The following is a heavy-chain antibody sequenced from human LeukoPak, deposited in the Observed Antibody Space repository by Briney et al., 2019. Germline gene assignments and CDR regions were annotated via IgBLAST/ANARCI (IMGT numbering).Heavy chain of an antibody. CDR1: NYSISSGYY. CDR3: ARGSTGAWNA. D-gene: IGHD1-1*01. J-gene: IGHJ1*01. Sequence: SETLSLTCTVSNYSISSGYYWGWIRQPPGKGLEWIGSIYHSGNTYYNPSLKSRVTMSVDTSKSQLSLQMKSVSAADTAIYFCARGSTGAWNAWGQGTLVTVSS. CDR2: IYHSGNT. V-gene: IGHV4-38-2*02.